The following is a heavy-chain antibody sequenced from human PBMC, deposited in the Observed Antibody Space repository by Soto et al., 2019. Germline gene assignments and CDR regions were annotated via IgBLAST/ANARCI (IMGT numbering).Heavy chain of an antibody. V-gene: IGHV1-69*02. D-gene: IGHD3-10*01. CDR1: GGTFSSYT. CDR3: ARSRIPYGRLDY. J-gene: IGHJ4*02. Sequence: QVQLVQSGAEVKKPGSSVKVSCKASGGTFSSYTISWLRQAPGQGLEWMGRIIPILGIANYAQKFQGRVTIPAHKSTSTAYMELSSLRSEDRAVYYCARSRIPYGRLDYWGQGPLVTVSS. CDR2: IIPILGIA.